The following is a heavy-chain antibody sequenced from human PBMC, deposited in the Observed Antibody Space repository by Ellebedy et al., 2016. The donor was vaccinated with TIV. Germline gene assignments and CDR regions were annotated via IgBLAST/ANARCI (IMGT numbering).Heavy chain of an antibody. CDR2: ISGSGGST. CDR3: ARDRISASGIFDY. J-gene: IGHJ4*02. D-gene: IGHD6-13*01. Sequence: GESLKISCAASGFTFSSYAMSWVCQAPGKGLEWVSAISGSGGSTYYADSVKGRFTIPRDNSKNTLYLQMNSLRAEDTAVYYCARDRISASGIFDYWGQGTLVTVSS. V-gene: IGHV3-23*01. CDR1: GFTFSSYA.